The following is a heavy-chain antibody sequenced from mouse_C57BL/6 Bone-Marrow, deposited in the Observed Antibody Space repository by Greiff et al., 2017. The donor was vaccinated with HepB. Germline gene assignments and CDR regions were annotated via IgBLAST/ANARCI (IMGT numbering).Heavy chain of an antibody. J-gene: IGHJ4*01. V-gene: IGHV12-3*01. CDR1: GFPITSGYY. CDR2: ITHSGET. CDR3: AGTERRKYFAMDD. Sequence: VQLVQSGPGLVKPSQSLFLTCSTTGFPITSGYYWIWIRQSPGKPLEWMGYITHSGETFYNPSLQSPTSITKETSKNQFFLQISTVTAEDTALYYSAGTERRKYFAMDDWGQGTSVTVSS.